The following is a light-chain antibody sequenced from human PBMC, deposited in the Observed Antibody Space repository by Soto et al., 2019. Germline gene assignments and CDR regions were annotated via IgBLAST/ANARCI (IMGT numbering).Light chain of an antibody. CDR1: QSLVYSDGDTY. Sequence: DVVMTQSPLSLPVTLGQPASISCRSSQSLVYSDGDTYLNWFQQRPGQSPRRLIYKVSNRDSGVPDRFSGSGSGTVFTLKISRVEAEDVGGYYCMQGTHGPPITVRQGTRLEIK. V-gene: IGKV2-30*01. J-gene: IGKJ5*01. CDR3: MQGTHGPPIT. CDR2: KVS.